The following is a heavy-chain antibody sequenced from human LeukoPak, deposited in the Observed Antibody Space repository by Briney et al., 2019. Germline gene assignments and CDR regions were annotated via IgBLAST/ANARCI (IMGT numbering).Heavy chain of an antibody. CDR3: ARADYDILTGYFDY. CDR1: GGSISSYY. D-gene: IGHD3-9*01. Sequence: SSETLSLTCTVSGGSISSYYWSWIRQPPGKGPEWIGYIYYSGSTNYNPSLKSRVTISVDTSKNQFSLKLSSVTAADTAVYYCARADYDILTGYFDYWGQGTLVTVSS. V-gene: IGHV4-59*08. CDR2: IYYSGST. J-gene: IGHJ4*02.